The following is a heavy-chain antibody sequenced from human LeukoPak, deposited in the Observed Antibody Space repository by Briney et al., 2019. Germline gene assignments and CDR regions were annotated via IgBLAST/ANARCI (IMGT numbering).Heavy chain of an antibody. D-gene: IGHD1-26*01. V-gene: IGHV5-51*01. J-gene: IGHJ4*02. Sequence: GESLKISCKGSGYSFTSYWIGWGRQMPGKGLEWMGIIYPGDSDTRDSPSFQCQVTIPAYKSISTAYLQWSSLKASDTAMSYCARSIVGATPSDYWGQGTLVTVSS. CDR2: IYPGDSDT. CDR3: ARSIVGATPSDY. CDR1: GYSFTSYW.